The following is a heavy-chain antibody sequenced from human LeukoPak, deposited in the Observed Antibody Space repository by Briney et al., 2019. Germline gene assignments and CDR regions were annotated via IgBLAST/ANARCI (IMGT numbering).Heavy chain of an antibody. V-gene: IGHV1-46*01. D-gene: IGHD5-24*01. CDR1: GYTFTSYY. CDR3: ASRRDGSNYAAFDI. CDR2: INFSGGTT. J-gene: IGHJ3*02. Sequence: ASVKVSCKASGYTFTSYYMHWVRQAPGQGLEWMGIINFSGGTTSYPQKFQGRVTMTRDTSTSTVYMELSSLRSEDTAAYYCASRRDGSNYAAFDIWGQGTMVTVSS.